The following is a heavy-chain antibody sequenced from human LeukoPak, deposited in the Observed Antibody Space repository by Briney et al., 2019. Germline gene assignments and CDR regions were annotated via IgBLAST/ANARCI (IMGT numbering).Heavy chain of an antibody. CDR3: ARDVVDPGDFDF. D-gene: IGHD2-15*01. CDR1: GFTFSYYE. J-gene: IGHJ4*02. CDR2: ISSDGFTI. Sequence: PGGSLRLSCASSGFTFSYYEMNWVRQAPGKGLEWVSYISSDGFTIYYADSVKGRFTISRDNAKNSLYLQMSSLRDEDTGVYYCARDVVDPGDFDFWGQGTMVTVSS. V-gene: IGHV3-48*03.